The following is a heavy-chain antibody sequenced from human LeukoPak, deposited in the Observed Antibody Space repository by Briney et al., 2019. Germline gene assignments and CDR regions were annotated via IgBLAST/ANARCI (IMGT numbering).Heavy chain of an antibody. Sequence: KSSETLSLTCTVSGASISSSYWSWIRQPPGKRLEWIGYIYYNGNTNSNPSLKSRVTISADTSKNRFSLKLSSVTAADTAIYYCVRGNYDNRGYSNAFDIWGQGTMVTVSS. CDR3: VRGNYDNRGYSNAFDI. CDR1: GASISSSY. D-gene: IGHD3-22*01. CDR2: IYYNGNT. V-gene: IGHV4-59*01. J-gene: IGHJ3*02.